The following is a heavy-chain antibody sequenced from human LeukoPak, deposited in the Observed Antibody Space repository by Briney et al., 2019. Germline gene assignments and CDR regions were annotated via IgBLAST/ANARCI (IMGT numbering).Heavy chain of an antibody. CDR2: MNPESDDT. CDR1: GYTFTGYY. V-gene: IGHV1-2*02. Sequence: GASVKVSCKASGYTFTGYYMHLVRQAPGQGPGWMGWMNPESDDTHYAQKFQGRVTMTSDTSVSTAYMDLSRLRGDDTAVYYCVRDRGAFGELDNLWGQGTLVTVSS. D-gene: IGHD3-10*01. J-gene: IGHJ5*02. CDR3: VRDRGAFGELDNL.